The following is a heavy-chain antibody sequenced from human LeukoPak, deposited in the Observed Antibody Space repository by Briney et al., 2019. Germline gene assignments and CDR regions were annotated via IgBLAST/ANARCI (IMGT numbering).Heavy chain of an antibody. Sequence: SETLSLTCAVYGGSFSGYYWSWIRQPPGKGLEWIGEINHSGSTNYNPSLKSRVTISVDTSKNQFSLKLSSVTAADTAVYYCVSSRGHARTTRFFDYWGQGTLVTVSS. V-gene: IGHV4-34*01. CDR3: VSSRGHARTTRFFDY. CDR2: INHSGST. CDR1: GGSFSGYY. J-gene: IGHJ4*02. D-gene: IGHD1-7*01.